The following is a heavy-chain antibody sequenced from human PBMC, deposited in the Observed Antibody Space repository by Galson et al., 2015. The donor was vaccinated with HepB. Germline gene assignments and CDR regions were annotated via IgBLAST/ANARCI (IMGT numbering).Heavy chain of an antibody. D-gene: IGHD2-15*01. J-gene: IGHJ4*02. CDR2: LSYDGSST. V-gene: IGHV3-30*18. CDR3: AKDPGRGVVAACLDS. Sequence: SLRLSCAASGFSFNDYGMHWVRQAPGKGLEWAAVLSYDGSSTYYADSVKGRFTISRDNSKNTLYLQMNSLSAEDTAVYYCAKDPGRGVVAACLDSWGQGTLVTVSS. CDR1: GFSFNDYG.